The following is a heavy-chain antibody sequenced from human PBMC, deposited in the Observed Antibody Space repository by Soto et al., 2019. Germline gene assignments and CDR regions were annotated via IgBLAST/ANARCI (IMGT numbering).Heavy chain of an antibody. J-gene: IGHJ4*02. CDR1: GFTFSSYA. CDR2: ISGSGGST. CDR3: AKDFYYSNIVATGGPFDY. Sequence: GGSMRLSCAASGFTFSSYAMSWVRQAPGKGLEWVSAISGSGGSTYYADSVKGRFTISRDNSKNTLYLQMNSLRAEDTAVYYCAKDFYYSNIVATGGPFDYWGQGTLVTVSS. V-gene: IGHV3-23*01. D-gene: IGHD5-12*01.